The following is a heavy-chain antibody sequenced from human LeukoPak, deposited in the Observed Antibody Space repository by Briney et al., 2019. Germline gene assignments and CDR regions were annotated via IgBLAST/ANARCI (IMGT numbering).Heavy chain of an antibody. CDR3: ARDFVWSVHGMDV. V-gene: IGHV3-21*01. Sequence: GGSLTLSCAASGFTFSSYSMNWVRQAPGKGLEGVSSISSSSSYIYYADSVKGRFTISRDNAKNSLYLQMNSLRAEDTAVYYCARDFVWSVHGMDVWGQGTTVTVSS. D-gene: IGHD3-10*01. CDR1: GFTFSSYS. CDR2: ISSSSSYI. J-gene: IGHJ6*02.